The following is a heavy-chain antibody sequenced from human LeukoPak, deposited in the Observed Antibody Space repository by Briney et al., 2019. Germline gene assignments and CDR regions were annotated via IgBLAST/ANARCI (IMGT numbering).Heavy chain of an antibody. Sequence: GASVKVSCKASGFTFTSSAMQWVRQARGQRLEWIGWIVVGSGNTNYAQKFQERVTITRDMSTSTAYMELSSLRSEDTAVYYCAAAYYDSSGSRGIDAFDIWGQGTMVTVSS. J-gene: IGHJ3*02. CDR1: GFTFTSSA. CDR3: AAAYYDSSGSRGIDAFDI. D-gene: IGHD3-22*01. CDR2: IVVGSGNT. V-gene: IGHV1-58*02.